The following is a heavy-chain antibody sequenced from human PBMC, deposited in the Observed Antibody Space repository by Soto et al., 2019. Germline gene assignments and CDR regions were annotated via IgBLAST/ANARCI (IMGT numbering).Heavy chain of an antibody. V-gene: IGHV3-23*01. CDR2: ISGSGDST. CDR3: AKDSGGNYFDY. D-gene: IGHD1-26*01. Sequence: EVQLLESGGGLVQPGGSPRLSCAASGFTFSSYAMSWVRQAPGKGLEWVSGISGSGDSTYYEDSVKGRFTISRDISKKTLYLQMNSLRAEDTAVYYCAKDSGGNYFDYWGQGTLVTVSS. CDR1: GFTFSSYA. J-gene: IGHJ4*02.